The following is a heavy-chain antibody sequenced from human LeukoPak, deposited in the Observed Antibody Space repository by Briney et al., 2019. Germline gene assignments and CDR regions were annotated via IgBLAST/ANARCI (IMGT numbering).Heavy chain of an antibody. Sequence: GSLRLSCAASGFTFSSYGMHWVRQAPGKGLEWVAFIRYDGSNKYYADSVKGRFTISRDNSKNTLYLQMNSLRAEDTAVYYCAKEPYCSGGSCYSYYYYYMDVWGKGTTVTISS. CDR3: AKEPYCSGGSCYSYYYYYMDV. V-gene: IGHV3-30*02. J-gene: IGHJ6*03. D-gene: IGHD2-15*01. CDR2: IRYDGSNK. CDR1: GFTFSSYG.